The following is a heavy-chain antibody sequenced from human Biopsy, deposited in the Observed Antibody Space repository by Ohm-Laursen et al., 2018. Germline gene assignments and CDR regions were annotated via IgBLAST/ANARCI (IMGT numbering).Heavy chain of an antibody. J-gene: IGHJ4*02. CDR3: ALAAAQAVTHFDY. Sequence: SLRLSCSASEFNVDRNHMNWVRQAPGKGLEWASTISGNSDIIYDTDSVKGRFTISRDNSKNTLYLQMNSLRADDTAVYYCALAAAQAVTHFDYWGQGTLVTVSS. V-gene: IGHV3-23*01. CDR2: ISGNSDII. D-gene: IGHD4-17*01. CDR1: EFNVDRNH.